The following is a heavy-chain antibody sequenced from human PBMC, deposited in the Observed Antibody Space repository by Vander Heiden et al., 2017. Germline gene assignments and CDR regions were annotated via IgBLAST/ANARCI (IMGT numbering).Heavy chain of an antibody. CDR3: AKGHVSRRPRGHAGGFDY. J-gene: IGHJ4*02. Sequence: EVQLVESGGGLVQPGGSLRLSCASSGFTFSHYAMSWVRQAPGKGLEWVASIRGNGDSLYYADSGRGRCTISRDNSKNTVYLQMNSLRDEETEMYYCAKGHVSRRPRGHAGGFDYWGQGTLVTVSS. V-gene: IGHV3-23*04. CDR2: IRGNGDSL. CDR1: GFTFSHYA. D-gene: IGHD3-10*01.